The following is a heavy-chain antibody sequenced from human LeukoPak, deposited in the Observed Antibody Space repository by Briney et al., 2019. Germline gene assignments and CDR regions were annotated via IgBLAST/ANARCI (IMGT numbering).Heavy chain of an antibody. J-gene: IGHJ3*02. Sequence: ASSVTVSWKASGVTVGSYAISCVRQAPGYWFEWMGRNIPIFGTAARAQRFRGRVTITTDESTRTAYMELRSIRPEDKAVYYCARLAPRSSWYKAFDIWVHGKMVTGYS. V-gene: IGHV1-69*05. D-gene: IGHD6-13*01. CDR3: ARLAPRSSWYKAFDI. CDR2: NIPIFGTA. CDR1: GVTVGSYA.